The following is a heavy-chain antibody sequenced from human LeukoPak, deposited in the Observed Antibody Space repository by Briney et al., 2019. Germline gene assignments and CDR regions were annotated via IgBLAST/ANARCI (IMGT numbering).Heavy chain of an antibody. J-gene: IGHJ4*02. CDR2: IIPILGIA. D-gene: IGHD3-22*01. Sequence: SVKVSCKGSGGTFSSYTISWVRQAPGQGLEWMGRIIPILGIANYAQKFQGRVTITADKSTSTAYMELSSLRSEDTAVYYCARSRYDSSGYYYYWGQGTLVTVSS. CDR1: GGTFSSYT. V-gene: IGHV1-69*02. CDR3: ARSRYDSSGYYYY.